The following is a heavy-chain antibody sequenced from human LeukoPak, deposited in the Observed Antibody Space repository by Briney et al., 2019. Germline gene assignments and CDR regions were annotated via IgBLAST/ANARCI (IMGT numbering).Heavy chain of an antibody. V-gene: IGHV1-46*01. CDR2: INPSGGIT. CDR3: ARGPLRFGGHFDY. D-gene: IGHD3-10*01. Sequence: ASVKVSCKASGYTFTSYYMHWVRHAPGQGLEWMGIINPSGGITSYAQKLQGRVTMTRDTSTSTVYMELSSLRSEDTAVYYCARGPLRFGGHFDYWGQGTLVTVSS. CDR1: GYTFTSYY. J-gene: IGHJ4*02.